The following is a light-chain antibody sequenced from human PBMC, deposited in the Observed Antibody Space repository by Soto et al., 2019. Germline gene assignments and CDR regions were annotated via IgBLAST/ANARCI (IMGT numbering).Light chain of an antibody. V-gene: IGKV1-9*01. J-gene: IGKJ4*01. Sequence: DIQLTQSPSFLSASVGDTVTITCRASQGMSTYLAWYQQKPGKVPKRLIRSASTLQSGVPPRFSGGGSVTEFTLTISTLQPDDSGIYYCQQLNGYQLAFGGGTNVEIK. CDR3: QQLNGYQLA. CDR2: SAS. CDR1: QGMSTY.